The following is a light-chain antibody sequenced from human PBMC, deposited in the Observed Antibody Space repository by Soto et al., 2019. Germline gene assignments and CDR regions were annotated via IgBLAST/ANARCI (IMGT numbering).Light chain of an antibody. CDR3: RQYGTSLGFP. CDR1: QIVIGSY. Sequence: EIVFTQSPGTLSLSPGERGTLSCRASQIVIGSYLAWYQEKLGQAPRLLIYGASKRATGIPDRFSGSGSGTDFTLTISRLEPEDFAVYYCRQYGTSLGFPVGGGTKVDIK. J-gene: IGKJ4*01. CDR2: GAS. V-gene: IGKV3-20*01.